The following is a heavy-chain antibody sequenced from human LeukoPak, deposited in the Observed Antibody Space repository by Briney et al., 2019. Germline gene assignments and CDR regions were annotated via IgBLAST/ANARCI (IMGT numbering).Heavy chain of an antibody. CDR3: ARKGLGGELGGFDS. V-gene: IGHV3-20*01. CDR1: GYTFGDYG. Sequence: GGSLRLSCAASGYTFGDYGMSWVRHVPGKGLEWVSGTNRRGDITGYADFVMGRFIISRDNAKNSLYLQMNSLRVEETALYHCARKGLGGELGGFDSWGKGTLVTVSS. J-gene: IGHJ4*02. D-gene: IGHD1-7*01. CDR2: TNRRGDIT.